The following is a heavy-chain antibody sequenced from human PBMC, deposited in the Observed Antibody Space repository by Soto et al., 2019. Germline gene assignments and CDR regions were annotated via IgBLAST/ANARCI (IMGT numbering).Heavy chain of an antibody. CDR3: ARDRVKLQLLRYYYYYGMDV. V-gene: IGHV1-69*06. Sequence: GASVKVSCKASGGTFSSYAISWVRQAPGQGLEWMGGIIPIFGTANYAQKFQGRVTITADKSTSTAYMELSSLRSEDTAVYYCARDRVKLQLLRYYYYYGMDVWGQGTTVTVSS. CDR2: IIPIFGTA. D-gene: IGHD5-12*01. CDR1: GGTFSSYA. J-gene: IGHJ6*02.